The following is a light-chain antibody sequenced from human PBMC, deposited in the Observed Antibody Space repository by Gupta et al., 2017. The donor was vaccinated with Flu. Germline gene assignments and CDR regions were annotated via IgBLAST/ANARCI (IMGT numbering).Light chain of an antibody. CDR3: YSTDSSGNYRI. CDR1: ALPKKY. J-gene: IGLJ2*01. CDR2: EDN. Sequence: SYEVTQPPSVSVSPGQTARITCSGDALPKKYAYWYQQKSGQAPVVVIYEDNRRPSGIPKRFSGSSSGTMATLTISGAQVEDEGDYYCYSTDSSGNYRIFGGGTKLTVL. V-gene: IGLV3-10*01.